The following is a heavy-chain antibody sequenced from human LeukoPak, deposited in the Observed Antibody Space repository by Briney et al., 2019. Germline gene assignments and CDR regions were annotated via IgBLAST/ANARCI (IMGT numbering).Heavy chain of an antibody. J-gene: IGHJ5*02. Sequence: GASVKVSCKASGYTFTGYYMHWVRQAPGQGLEWMGWINTNTGNPTYAQGFTGRFDFSLDTSVSTAYLQINSLKAEDTAVYYCARRTAAGFDPWGQGTLVTVSS. V-gene: IGHV7-4-1*02. D-gene: IGHD6-13*01. CDR1: GYTFTGYY. CDR3: ARRTAAGFDP. CDR2: INTNTGNP.